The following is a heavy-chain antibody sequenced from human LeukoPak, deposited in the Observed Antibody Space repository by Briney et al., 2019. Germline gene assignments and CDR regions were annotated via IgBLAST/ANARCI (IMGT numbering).Heavy chain of an antibody. Sequence: SVKVSCKASRGTFSSYAISWVRQAPGQGLEWMGRIIPILGIANYAQKFQGRVTITADKSTSTAYMELSSLRSEDTAVYYCASPSCRSSTSCYSHYYYYGMDVWGQGTTVTVSS. CDR1: RGTFSSYA. CDR2: IIPILGIA. D-gene: IGHD2-2*01. J-gene: IGHJ6*02. CDR3: ASPSCRSSTSCYSHYYYYGMDV. V-gene: IGHV1-69*04.